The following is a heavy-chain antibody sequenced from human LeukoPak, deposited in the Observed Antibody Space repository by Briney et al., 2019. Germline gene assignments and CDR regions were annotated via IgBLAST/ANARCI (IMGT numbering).Heavy chain of an antibody. Sequence: GGSLRLSCAASGFTFSSYAMSWVRQAPGKGLEWVSAICGSGGSTYYADSVKGRFTISRDNSKNTLYLQMNSLRAEDTAVYYCAKDSLIARWLVRCDYWGQGTLVTVSS. CDR3: AKDSLIARWLVRCDY. CDR1: GFTFSSYA. J-gene: IGHJ4*02. CDR2: ICGSGGST. V-gene: IGHV3-23*01. D-gene: IGHD6-19*01.